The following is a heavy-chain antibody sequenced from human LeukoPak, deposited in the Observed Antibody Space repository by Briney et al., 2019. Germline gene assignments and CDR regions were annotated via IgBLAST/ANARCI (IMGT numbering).Heavy chain of an antibody. CDR2: IYYSGTT. CDR3: ARHVFGSGSYYLGY. Sequence: SETLSLTCSVSGGSISSHYWSWIRQPPGKGLEWIGYIYYSGTTRYNSSLKSRVTISVNTSKNQFSLKLSSVTAADTAVYYCARHVFGSGSYYLGYWSQGTLVTVSS. J-gene: IGHJ4*02. CDR1: GGSISSHY. V-gene: IGHV4-59*08. D-gene: IGHD3-10*01.